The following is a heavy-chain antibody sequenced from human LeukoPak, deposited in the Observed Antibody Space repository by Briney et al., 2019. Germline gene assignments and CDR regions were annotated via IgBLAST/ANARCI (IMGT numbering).Heavy chain of an antibody. CDR2: INHSGST. Sequence: SETLSLTCAVYGGSFSGYYWSWIRQPPGKGLEWIGEINHSGSTNYNPSLKSRVTISVDTSKNQFSLKLSSVTAAATAVCYCARVWFGKFDYWGQGTLVTVSS. CDR1: GGSFSGYY. J-gene: IGHJ4*02. CDR3: ARVWFGKFDY. V-gene: IGHV4-34*01. D-gene: IGHD3-10*01.